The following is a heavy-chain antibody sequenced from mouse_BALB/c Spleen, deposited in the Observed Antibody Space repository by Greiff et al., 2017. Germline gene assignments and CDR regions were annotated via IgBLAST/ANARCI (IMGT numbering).Heavy chain of an antibody. J-gene: IGHJ2*01. CDR2: INPNNGGT. D-gene: IGHD2-4*01. CDR3: ARSLYDYVYFDY. Sequence: EVQLQQSGPELVKPGASVKIPCKASGYTFTDYNMDWVKQSHGKSLEWIGDINPNNGGTIYNQKFKGKATLTVDKSSSTAYMELRSLTSEDTAVYYCARSLYDYVYFDYWGQGTTLTVSS. CDR1: GYTFTDYN. V-gene: IGHV1-18*01.